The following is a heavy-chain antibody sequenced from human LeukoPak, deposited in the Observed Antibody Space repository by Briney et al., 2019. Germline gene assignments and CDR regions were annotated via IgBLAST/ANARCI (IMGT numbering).Heavy chain of an antibody. D-gene: IGHD6-19*01. CDR3: ARERGVRIAVAGLIDY. J-gene: IGHJ4*02. CDR1: GDSVSDNTAA. Sequence: SQTLSLTCAISGDSVSDNTAAWNWIRQSPSRGLEWLGRTYYRSKWYNDYAVSVKSRITINPDTSKNQFSLQLNSVTPEDTAVYYCARERGVRIAVAGLIDYWGQGTLVTVSS. CDR2: TYYRSKWYN. V-gene: IGHV6-1*01.